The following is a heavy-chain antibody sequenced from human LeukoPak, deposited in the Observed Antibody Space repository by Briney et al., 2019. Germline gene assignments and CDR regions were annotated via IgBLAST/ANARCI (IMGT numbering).Heavy chain of an antibody. CDR3: ARVLGSSSWYGDWFDP. D-gene: IGHD6-13*01. J-gene: IGHJ5*02. V-gene: IGHV3-48*04. Sequence: GGSLRLSCAASGFTFSSYSMNWVRQAPGKGLEWVSYISSSGSTIYYADSVKGRFTISRDNAKNSLYLQMNSLRAEDTAVYYCARVLGSSSWYGDWFDPWGQGTLVTVSS. CDR2: ISSSGSTI. CDR1: GFTFSSYS.